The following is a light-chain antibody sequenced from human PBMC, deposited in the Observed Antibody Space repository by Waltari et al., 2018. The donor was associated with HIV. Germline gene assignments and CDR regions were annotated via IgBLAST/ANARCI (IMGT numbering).Light chain of an antibody. CDR2: RNN. J-gene: IGLJ3*02. CDR1: SSNIGSNY. V-gene: IGLV1-47*01. Sequence: TISCSGSSSNIGSNYVYWYQQLPGTAPKLLIYRNNQRPSGVPDRFSGSKSGTSASLAISGLRSEDEADYYCAAWDNSLSAPVFGGGTKLTVL. CDR3: AAWDNSLSAPV.